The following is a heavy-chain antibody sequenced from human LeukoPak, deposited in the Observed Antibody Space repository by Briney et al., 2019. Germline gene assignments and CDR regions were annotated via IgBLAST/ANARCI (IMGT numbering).Heavy chain of an antibody. CDR1: GFTFSSYA. CDR3: AKGYSGSYSLTPFDY. D-gene: IGHD1-26*01. J-gene: IGHJ4*02. CDR2: ISGSGGST. Sequence: GGSLRLSCAASGFTFSSYAMSWVRQAPGKGLEWVAAISGSGGSTYYADSVKGRFTISRDSSKNTLYLQMNSLRAEDTAVYYCAKGYSGSYSLTPFDYWGQGTLVTVSS. V-gene: IGHV3-23*01.